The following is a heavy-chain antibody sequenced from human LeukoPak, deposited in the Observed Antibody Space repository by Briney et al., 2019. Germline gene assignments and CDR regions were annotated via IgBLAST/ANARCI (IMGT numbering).Heavy chain of an antibody. CDR2: IIPIFGIA. CDR1: GGTFRSYA. CDR3: ARSLQQQLGSFDY. D-gene: IGHD6-13*01. V-gene: IGHV1-69*04. Sequence: SVKVSCKASGGTFRSYAISWVRQAPGQGLEWMGRIIPIFGIANYAQKFQGRVTITADKSTSTAYMELSSLRSEDTAVYYCARSLQQQLGSFDYWGQGTLVTVSS. J-gene: IGHJ4*02.